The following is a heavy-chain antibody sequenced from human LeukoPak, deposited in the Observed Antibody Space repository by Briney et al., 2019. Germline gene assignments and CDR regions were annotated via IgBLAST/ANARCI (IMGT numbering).Heavy chain of an antibody. D-gene: IGHD3-22*01. CDR1: GFTFSSYA. V-gene: IGHV3-23*01. Sequence: GGSLRLSCAASGFTFSSYAMSWVRQAPGKGLEWVSAISGSGGSTYYADSVKGRFTISRDNSKNTPYLQMNSLRAEDTAVYYCAKSLGPPPADGFDSSGYLDYRGQGTLVTVSP. CDR3: AKSLGPPPADGFDSSGYLDY. J-gene: IGHJ4*02. CDR2: ISGSGGST.